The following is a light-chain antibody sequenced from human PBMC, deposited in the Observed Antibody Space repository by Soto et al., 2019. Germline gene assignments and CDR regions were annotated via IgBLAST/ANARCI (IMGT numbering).Light chain of an antibody. CDR1: QTVSRN. CDR3: QQYHNWPLA. J-gene: IGKJ4*01. CDR2: GTS. V-gene: IGKV3-15*01. Sequence: EIVMTQSPATMSVSPGERASLSCRASQTVSRNLAWYQQKPGQTPRLLIYGTSTRATSVPARFSDIGSGTEFTRTISSLQSEDFAVYYCQQYHNWPLAFGGGTKVEI.